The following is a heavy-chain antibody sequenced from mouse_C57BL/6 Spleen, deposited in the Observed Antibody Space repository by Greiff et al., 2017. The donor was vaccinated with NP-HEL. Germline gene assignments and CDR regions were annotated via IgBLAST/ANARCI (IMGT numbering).Heavy chain of an antibody. Sequence: QVQLKESGPELVKPGASVKLSCKASGYTFTSYDINWVKQRPGQGLEWIGWIYPRDGSTKYNEKFKGKATLTVDTSSSTAYMELHSLTSEDSAVYFCARSGDYLYYAMDYWGQGTSVTVSS. J-gene: IGHJ4*01. CDR2: IYPRDGST. V-gene: IGHV1-85*01. D-gene: IGHD2-4*01. CDR1: GYTFTSYD. CDR3: ARSGDYLYYAMDY.